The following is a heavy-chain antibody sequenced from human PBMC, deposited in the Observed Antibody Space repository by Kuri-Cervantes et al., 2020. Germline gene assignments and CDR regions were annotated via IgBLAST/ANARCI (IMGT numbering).Heavy chain of an antibody. J-gene: IGHJ4*02. Sequence: GSLRLSCAVSGGSISSSNWWSWVRQPPRKGLEWIGEIYHSGSTNYKPSLKSRVTISVDKSKNQFSLKLGSVTAADTAVYYCARHGQWGSSGWRDVSYWGQGTLVTVSS. D-gene: IGHD6-19*01. CDR1: GGSISSSNW. V-gene: IGHV4-4*02. CDR2: IYHSGST. CDR3: ARHGQWGSSGWRDVSY.